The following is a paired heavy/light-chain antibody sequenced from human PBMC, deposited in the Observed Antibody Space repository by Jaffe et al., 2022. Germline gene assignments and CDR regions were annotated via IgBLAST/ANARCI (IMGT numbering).Heavy chain of an antibody. J-gene: IGHJ6*03. CDR3: AHRLGEYYYGSGSYYRNPKDYYYYMDV. CDR1: GFSLSTSGVG. CDR2: IYWNDDK. D-gene: IGHD3-10*01. Sequence: QITLKESGPTLVKPTQTLTLTCTFSGFSLSTSGVGVGWIRQPPGKALEWLALIYWNDDKRYSPSLKSRLTITKDTSKNQVVLTMTNMDPVDTATYYCAHRLGEYYYGSGSYYRNPKDYYYYMDVWGKGTTVTVSS. V-gene: IGHV2-5*01.
Light chain of an antibody. CDR2: RNN. CDR3: AAWDDSLGV. Sequence: QSVLTQPPSASGTPGQRVTISCSGSSSNIGSNYVYWYQQLPGTAPKLLIYRNNQRPSGVPDRFSGSKSGTSASLAISGLRSEDEADYYCAAWDDSLGVFGGGTKLTVL. J-gene: IGLJ3*02. V-gene: IGLV1-47*01. CDR1: SSNIGSNY.